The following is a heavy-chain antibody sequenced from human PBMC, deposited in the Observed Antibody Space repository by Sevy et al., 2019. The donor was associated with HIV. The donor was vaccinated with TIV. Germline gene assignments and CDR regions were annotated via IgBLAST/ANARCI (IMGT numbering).Heavy chain of an antibody. D-gene: IGHD3-3*01. CDR1: GYTFTSYG. J-gene: IGHJ4*02. CDR3: ARENYAFCSGYWEYYFDY. CDR2: ISAYNGNT. V-gene: IGHV1-18*04. Sequence: ASVKVSCKASGYTFTSYGISWVRQAPGQGLEWMGWISAYNGNTNYAQKLQGRVTMTTDTSTSTAYMELRSLRSDDTAVYYCARENYAFCSGYWEYYFDYWGQGTLVTVSS.